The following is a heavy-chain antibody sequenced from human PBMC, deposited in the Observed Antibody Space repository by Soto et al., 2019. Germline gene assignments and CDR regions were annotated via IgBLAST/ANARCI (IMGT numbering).Heavy chain of an antibody. CDR1: GFTFSRHT. CDR3: AREVYYDLWSGFNTHAYYFDD. D-gene: IGHD3-3*01. CDR2: ISDDGSNT. V-gene: IGHV3-30-3*01. J-gene: IGHJ4*02. Sequence: QVQLVESGGGVVQPGRSLRLSCAASGFTFSRHTMHWVRQAPGKGLEWVAAISDDGSNTYYADSVKGRFTISRDNSKNTVYLQMNSLSSEDTAVHHCAREVYYDLWSGFNTHAYYFDDWGQGTLVTVSS.